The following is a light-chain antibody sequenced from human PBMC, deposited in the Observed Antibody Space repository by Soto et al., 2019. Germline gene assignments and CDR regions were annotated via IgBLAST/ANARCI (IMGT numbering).Light chain of an antibody. J-gene: IGLJ1*01. Sequence: QSALTQPRSVSGSPGQSVTISCTGTSSDVGRYNYVSWYQQHPGKAPKVMIYDDSRRPSGVPERFSGSKSGNTASLTISGLQGEDEDDYYCYSYAGSYTWVFGTGTKLTVL. CDR3: YSYAGSYTWV. V-gene: IGLV2-11*01. CDR2: DDS. CDR1: SSDVGRYNY.